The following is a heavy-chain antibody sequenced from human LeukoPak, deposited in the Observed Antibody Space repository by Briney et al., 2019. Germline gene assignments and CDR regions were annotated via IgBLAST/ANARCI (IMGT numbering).Heavy chain of an antibody. CDR3: ARSQCPDSTSCYYFFYFDF. D-gene: IGHD2-2*01. CDR2: TSGTGYNT. J-gene: IGHJ4*02. V-gene: IGHV1-18*01. CDR1: GYTFSAYG. Sequence: ASVKVSCKASGYTFSAYGITWVRQAPGQGLEWMAWTSGTGYNTDYTQRFQGRVSVTTDTSTSTAYLEVRSLRSEDTAIYYCARSQCPDSTSCYYFFYFDFWGQGTPVTVSS.